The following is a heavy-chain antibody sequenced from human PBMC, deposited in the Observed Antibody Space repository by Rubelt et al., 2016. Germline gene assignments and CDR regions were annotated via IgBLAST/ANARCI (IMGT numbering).Heavy chain of an antibody. CDR1: GGSISSSSYY. J-gene: IGHJ4*02. Sequence: QLQLQESGPGLVKPSETLSLTCTVSGGSISSSSYYWGWIRQPPGKGLEWIGSIYCSGSTYYNPSLKSRVTISVGTSKNQFSLKLSSVTAADTAVYYCAREVRDSSGWYEFYYFDYWGQGTLVTVSS. CDR3: AREVRDSSGWYEFYYFDY. V-gene: IGHV4-39*07. D-gene: IGHD6-19*01. CDR2: IYCSGST.